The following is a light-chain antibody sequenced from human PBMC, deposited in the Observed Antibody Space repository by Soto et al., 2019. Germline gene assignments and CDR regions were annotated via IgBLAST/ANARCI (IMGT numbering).Light chain of an antibody. CDR1: SSDVGGYHY. CDR2: DVS. J-gene: IGLJ1*01. Sequence: QSALTQPRSVSGSPGQSVTISCTGTSSDVGGYHYVSWYQQHPGKAPKLMIYDVSKRPSGVPDRFSGSKSGNTASLTISGLQDEDEADYYCCSYAGSYKGYVFGTGTKVTVL. V-gene: IGLV2-11*01. CDR3: CSYAGSYKGYV.